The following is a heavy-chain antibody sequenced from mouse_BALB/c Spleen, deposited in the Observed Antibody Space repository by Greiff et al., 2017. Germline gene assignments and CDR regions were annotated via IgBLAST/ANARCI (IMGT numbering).Heavy chain of an antibody. CDR3: ASYDSSFDY. D-gene: IGHD2-4*01. V-gene: IGHV3-2*02. Sequence: EVQLQQSGPGLVKPSQSLSLTCTVTGYSITSDYAWNWIRQFPGNKLEWMGYISYSGSTSYNPSLKSRISITRDTSKNQFFLQLNSVTTEDTATYYCASYDSSFDYWGQGTTLTVSS. J-gene: IGHJ2*01. CDR2: ISYSGST. CDR1: GYSITSDYA.